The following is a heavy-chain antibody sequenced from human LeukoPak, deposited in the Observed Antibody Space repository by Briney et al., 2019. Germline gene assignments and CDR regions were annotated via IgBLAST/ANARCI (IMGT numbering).Heavy chain of an antibody. CDR1: GGTFSSYA. J-gene: IGHJ4*02. V-gene: IGHV1-69*04. CDR3: ARDGPDCSGGSCYSNFDY. Sequence: GASVKVSCKASGGTFSSYAISWVRQAPGQGLEWMGRIIPILGIANYAQKFQGRVTITADKSTSTAYMELSSLRSEDTAVYYCARDGPDCSGGSCYSNFDYWGQGTLVTVSS. D-gene: IGHD2-15*01. CDR2: IIPILGIA.